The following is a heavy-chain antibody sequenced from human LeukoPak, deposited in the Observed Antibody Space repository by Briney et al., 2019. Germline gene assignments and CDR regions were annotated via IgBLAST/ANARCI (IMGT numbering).Heavy chain of an antibody. CDR2: IYYSGST. J-gene: IGHJ5*02. Sequence: SETLSLTCTVSGGSISSYYWSWIRQPPGKGLEWIGYIYYSGSTNYNPSLKSRVTISVDTSKNQFSLKLSSVTAADTAVYYCARDIGNYDILTGYKHWFDPWGQGTLVTVSS. CDR1: GGSISSYY. CDR3: ARDIGNYDILTGYKHWFDP. V-gene: IGHV4-59*01. D-gene: IGHD3-9*01.